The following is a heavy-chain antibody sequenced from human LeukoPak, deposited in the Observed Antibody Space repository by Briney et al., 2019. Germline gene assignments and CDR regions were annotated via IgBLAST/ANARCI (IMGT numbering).Heavy chain of an antibody. CDR1: GGSISSSSYY. CDR3: ARELNGYGYYFFDY. V-gene: IGHV3-11*04. CDR2: ISSSTNTI. D-gene: IGHD3-16*01. Sequence: LSLTCTVSGGSISSSSYYWGWIRQAPGKGLEWLSYISSSTNTIYYADSVKGRFTISRDNAKNSLYLQMNGLGAEDTAVYYCARELNGYGYYFFDYWGPGTLVTVSS. J-gene: IGHJ4*02.